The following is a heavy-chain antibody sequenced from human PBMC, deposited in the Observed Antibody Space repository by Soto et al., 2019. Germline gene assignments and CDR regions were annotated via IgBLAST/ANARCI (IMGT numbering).Heavy chain of an antibody. V-gene: IGHV4-4*02. Sequence: SETLSLTCAVSGGSISSDSWWSWVRQPPGKGLEWIGEIYHSGSTNYNPSLKSRVTISVDKSKNQFSLNLNSVTAADTAVYYCASWRTGIVVAGNKDYWGQGTLVTVSS. D-gene: IGHD6-19*01. CDR2: IYHSGST. J-gene: IGHJ4*02. CDR1: GGSISSDSW. CDR3: ASWRTGIVVAGNKDY.